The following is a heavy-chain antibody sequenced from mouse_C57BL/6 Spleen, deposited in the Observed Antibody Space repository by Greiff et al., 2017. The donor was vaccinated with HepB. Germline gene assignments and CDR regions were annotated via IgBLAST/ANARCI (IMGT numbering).Heavy chain of an antibody. CDR2: ISDGGSYT. J-gene: IGHJ1*03. D-gene: IGHD2-3*01. Sequence: EVMLVESGGGLVKPGGSLKLSCAASGFTFSSYAMSWVRQTPEKRLEWVATISDGGSYTYYPDNVKGRFTISRDNAKNNLYLQMSHLKSEDTAMYYCARDRSYDGYYGYFDVWGTGTTVTVSS. CDR3: ARDRSYDGYYGYFDV. V-gene: IGHV5-4*01. CDR1: GFTFSSYA.